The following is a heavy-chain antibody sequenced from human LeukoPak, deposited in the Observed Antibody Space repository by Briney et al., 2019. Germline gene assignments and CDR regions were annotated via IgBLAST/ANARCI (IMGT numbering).Heavy chain of an antibody. V-gene: IGHV1-18*01. CDR3: ARSFGDYEYYFDC. Sequence: ASVKVSCKASGYTFTSYGITWVRQAPGQGLEWMGWISAYNAYTYYAQKLQGRVTMTTDTSTSTAYMELRSLRSDDTAVYYCARSFGDYEYYFDCWGQGTLVTVSS. D-gene: IGHD4-17*01. CDR2: ISAYNAYT. J-gene: IGHJ4*02. CDR1: GYTFTSYG.